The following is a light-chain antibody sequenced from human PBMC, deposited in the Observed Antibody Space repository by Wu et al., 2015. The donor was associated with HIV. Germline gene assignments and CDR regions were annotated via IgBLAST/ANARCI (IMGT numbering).Light chain of an antibody. CDR2: KAS. CDR1: QSISTW. CDR3: QQYQNYFLT. V-gene: IGKV1-5*03. Sequence: DIQMTQSPSTLSAPVGDRVTITCRASQSISTWLAWYQQKPGKAPRLLIYKASSLESGVPSRFSGNGSGTQFTLTISSLQPDDFATYYCQQYQNYFLTFGGGTKVEI. J-gene: IGKJ4*01.